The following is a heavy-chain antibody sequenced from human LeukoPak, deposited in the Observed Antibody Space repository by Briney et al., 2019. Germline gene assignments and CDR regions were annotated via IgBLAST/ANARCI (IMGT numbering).Heavy chain of an antibody. V-gene: IGHV4-31*03. CDR1: GGSISSGGYY. D-gene: IGHD3-22*01. CDR2: IYYSGST. J-gene: IGHJ4*02. CDR3: ARDGADHDYYVSSGLDY. Sequence: SETLSLTCTVSGGSISSGGYYWSWIRQHPGKGLEWIGYIYYSGSTYYNPSLKSRVTISVDTSKNQFSLKLSSVTAADTAVYYCARDGADHDYYVSSGLDYWGQGTLVTVSS.